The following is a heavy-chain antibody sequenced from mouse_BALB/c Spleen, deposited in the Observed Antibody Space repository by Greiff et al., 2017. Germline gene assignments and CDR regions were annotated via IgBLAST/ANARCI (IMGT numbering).Heavy chain of an antibody. CDR2: IYPGDGDT. CDR1: GYAFSSYW. D-gene: IGHD1-1*01. V-gene: IGHV1-80*01. Sequence: QVQLQQSGAELVRPGSSVKISCKASGYAFSSYWMNWVKQRPGQGLEWIGQIYPGDGDTNYNGKFKGKATLTADKSSSTAYMQLSSLTSEDSAVYFCARFITNEPSAYWGQGTLVTVSA. CDR3: ARFITNEPSAY. J-gene: IGHJ3*01.